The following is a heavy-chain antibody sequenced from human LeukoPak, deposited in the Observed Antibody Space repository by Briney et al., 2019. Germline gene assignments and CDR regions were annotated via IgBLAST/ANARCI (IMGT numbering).Heavy chain of an antibody. CDR1: GGTFSSYA. V-gene: IGHV1-69*01. CDR2: IIPIFGTA. Sequence: SVKVSCKASGGTFSSYAISLVRQAPGQGLEWMGGIIPIFGTANYAQKFQGRVTITADESTSTAYMELSSLRSEDTAVYYCARGYCSSTSCSVFDYWGQGTLVTVSS. D-gene: IGHD2-2*01. CDR3: ARGYCSSTSCSVFDY. J-gene: IGHJ4*02.